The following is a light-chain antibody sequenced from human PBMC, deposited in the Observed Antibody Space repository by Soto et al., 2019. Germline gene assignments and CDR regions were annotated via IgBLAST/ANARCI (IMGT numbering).Light chain of an antibody. CDR2: EVN. CDR3: SSHAGRGSII. J-gene: IGLJ2*01. V-gene: IGLV2-23*02. CDR1: STDIGRYDL. Sequence: QSALTQPASVSGSPGQSITISCTGVSTDIGRYDLVAWYQQDPGKAPKLMIYEVNKRPSGVSDRFSGSKSGNTASLTISGLQAEDEADYFCSSHAGRGSIIFGGGTKVTVL.